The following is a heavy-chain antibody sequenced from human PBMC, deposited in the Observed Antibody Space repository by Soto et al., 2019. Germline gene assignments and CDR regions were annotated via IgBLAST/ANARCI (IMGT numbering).Heavy chain of an antibody. Sequence: ASVEVFCKVSGYPFTGQFMDWVRQAPGQGLEWMGWSNPISGDTTYSQRFQGRVTMTRDTSITTGYMELTRLTPDEAAVYSCAITGRGSSWGQETRVTFSS. D-gene: IGHD1-20*01. V-gene: IGHV1-2*02. CDR1: GYPFTGQF. CDR3: AITGRGSS. J-gene: IGHJ5*02. CDR2: SNPISGDT.